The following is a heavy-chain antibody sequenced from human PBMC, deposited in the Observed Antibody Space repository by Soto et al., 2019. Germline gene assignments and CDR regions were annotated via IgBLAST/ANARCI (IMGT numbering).Heavy chain of an antibody. CDR1: GFSLSPYW. D-gene: IGHD6-19*01. V-gene: IGHV3-7*01. Sequence: HPVGSLRLSCAASGFSLSPYWMNWVRQAPGKGLEWVANIKKDGNEKYYVDSVKGRFFISRDNAKNSLYLQLNSLRAEDTAVYYCARDADASGWYHYGMDIWGQGTLVTVSS. J-gene: IGHJ6*02. CDR2: IKKDGNEK. CDR3: ARDADASGWYHYGMDI.